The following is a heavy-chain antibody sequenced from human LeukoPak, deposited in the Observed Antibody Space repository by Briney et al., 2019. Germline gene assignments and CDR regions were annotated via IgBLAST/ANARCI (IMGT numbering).Heavy chain of an antibody. V-gene: IGHV4-39*01. CDR3: ATRLHYYYDTSPSFFDI. D-gene: IGHD3-22*01. CDR1: GVSISSSNSY. Sequence: PSETLSLTCTVSGVSISSSNSYWGWIRQPPGKGLEWIGSIYYSGNTYYNASLKSQVSISIDTSKNQFSLKLSSVTAADTAVYYCATRLHYYYDTSPSFFDIWGQGTMVTVSS. J-gene: IGHJ3*02. CDR2: IYYSGNT.